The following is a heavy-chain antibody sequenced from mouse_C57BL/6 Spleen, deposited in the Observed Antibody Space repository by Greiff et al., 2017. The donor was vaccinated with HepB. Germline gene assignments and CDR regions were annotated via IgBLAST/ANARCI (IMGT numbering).Heavy chain of an antibody. CDR3: ARHDYGSSYWAMDY. CDR1: GFTFSDYD. D-gene: IGHD1-1*01. Sequence: EVKLVESGGGLVQPGGSLKLSCAASGFTFSDYDRYWVRQTPEKRLEWVAYISNGGGSTYYPDTVKGRFTISRDNAKNTLYLQMSRLKSEDTAMYYCARHDYGSSYWAMDYWGQGTSVTVSS. J-gene: IGHJ4*01. CDR2: ISNGGGST. V-gene: IGHV5-12*01.